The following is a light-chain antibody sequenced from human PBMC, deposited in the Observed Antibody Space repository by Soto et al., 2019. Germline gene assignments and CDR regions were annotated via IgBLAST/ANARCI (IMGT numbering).Light chain of an antibody. Sequence: EIVLTQSPATLSLSPGERATLSCRASQSVSSYLAWYQQKPGQAPRLLIYAASNRATGIPARFSGSGSGTDFTLTISSLEPEDFAVYYCQQHSHWPPWTFGQGTRVEIQ. CDR2: AAS. CDR1: QSVSSY. V-gene: IGKV3-11*01. J-gene: IGKJ1*01. CDR3: QQHSHWPPWT.